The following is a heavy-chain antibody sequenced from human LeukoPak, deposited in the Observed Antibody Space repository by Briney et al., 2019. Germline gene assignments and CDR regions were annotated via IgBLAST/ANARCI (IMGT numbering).Heavy chain of an antibody. CDR3: VTRARVNEKTRF. J-gene: IGHJ4*02. CDR1: GLPFSTYS. CDR2: ISRTSSYI. Sequence: GGSLRLSCAASGLPFSTYSMNWVRQAPGKGLEWVSSISRTSSYIYEADSVKGRFTISRDNANNSLYLQMNNVRDDDTAVYYCVTRARVNEKTRFWGQGTLVTVSS. V-gene: IGHV3-21*01. D-gene: IGHD3-3*01.